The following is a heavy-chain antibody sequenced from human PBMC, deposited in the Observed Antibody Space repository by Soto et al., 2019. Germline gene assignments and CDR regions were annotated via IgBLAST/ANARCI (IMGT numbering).Heavy chain of an antibody. CDR1: GDSVSSGAYY. J-gene: IGHJ4*02. CDR3: ARDASGRPATY. D-gene: IGHD3-10*01. Sequence: SETLSLTCSVSGDSVSSGAYYWSWIRQPPGKGLEWIGYVYYSGSTSYNPSLETGVTISVDTSKNQFFLSLMSVTAADTAVYYRARDASGRPATYWGQGILVTVSS. CDR2: VYYSGST. V-gene: IGHV4-61*08.